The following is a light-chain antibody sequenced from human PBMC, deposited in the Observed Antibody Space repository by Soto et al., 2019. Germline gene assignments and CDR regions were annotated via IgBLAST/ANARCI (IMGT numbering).Light chain of an antibody. CDR2: DAS. V-gene: IGKV1-5*01. Sequence: DIQMTQSPSTLSASVGDRVTITCRASQSISSWLAWYQQKPGKAPKLLIYDASSLESGVPSRFSGSGSGTEFTLTINSLQPEDSAIYYCQQRSNWPVSFGGGTKVDIK. CDR1: QSISSW. J-gene: IGKJ4*01. CDR3: QQRSNWPVS.